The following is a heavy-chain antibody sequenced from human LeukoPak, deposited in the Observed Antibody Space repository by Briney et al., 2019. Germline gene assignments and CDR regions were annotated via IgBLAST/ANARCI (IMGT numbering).Heavy chain of an antibody. CDR1: GGSIRRENYF. J-gene: IGHJ5*02. CDR3: ARQQSDTSLFDP. Sequence: SETLSLTCTFSGGSIRRENYFWGWIRQSPGKGLEWIGNVYYTGTTYYNPSLKSRVIISVDTSMNQFSLKLSSVTAADTGVYFCARQQSDTSLFDPWGQGTLVTVSS. CDR2: VYYTGTT. D-gene: IGHD2-21*02. V-gene: IGHV4-39*01.